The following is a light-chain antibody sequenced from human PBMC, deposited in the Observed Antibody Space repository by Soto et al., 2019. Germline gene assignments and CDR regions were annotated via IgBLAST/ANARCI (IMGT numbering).Light chain of an antibody. CDR1: QSFSSNY. J-gene: IGKJ2*01. V-gene: IGKV3-20*01. CDR2: GVS. CDR3: QQYGSTPPT. Sequence: EIVLTQSPGTLSLSPGERATLSCRASQSFSSNYLAWYQQKPGQAPRLLIYGVSNRATGIPDRFSGSGSGTDFSLTISRLQPDDFAVYICQQYGSTPPTSGQGTILEIK.